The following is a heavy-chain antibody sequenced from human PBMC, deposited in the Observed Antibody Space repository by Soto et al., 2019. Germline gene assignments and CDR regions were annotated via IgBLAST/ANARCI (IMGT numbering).Heavy chain of an antibody. CDR3: AGEGDTYYYGMDV. V-gene: IGHV3-48*01. J-gene: IGHJ6*01. CDR2: ISSSSSTI. CDR1: GFTFSSYS. D-gene: IGHD5-18*01. Sequence: EVQLVESGGGLVQPGGSLRLSCEASGFTFSSYSMNWVRQAPGKGLEWVSYISSSSSTIYYADSVKGRFTITRDNAKNSLYLQMNSLRAEDTAVYYCAGEGDTYYYGMDVWVQGTTVTVSS.